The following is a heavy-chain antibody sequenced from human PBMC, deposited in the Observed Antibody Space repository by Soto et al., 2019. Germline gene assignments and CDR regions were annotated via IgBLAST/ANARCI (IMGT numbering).Heavy chain of an antibody. Sequence: QLVQSGAEVKKPGASVKVSCKASGYTFTSYGITWVRQAPGQGLEWMGWISAYNGNTNYAQNFQGRVTMTTDTSTSTAYMELRSLRSDDTAVYYCARRSGRFYREVIDYWGQGTLITVSS. D-gene: IGHD2-15*01. CDR2: ISAYNGNT. J-gene: IGHJ4*02. V-gene: IGHV1-18*01. CDR1: GYTFTSYG. CDR3: ARRSGRFYREVIDY.